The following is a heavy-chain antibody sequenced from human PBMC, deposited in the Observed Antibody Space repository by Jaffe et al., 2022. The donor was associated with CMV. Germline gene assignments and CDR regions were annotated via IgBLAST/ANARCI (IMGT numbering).Heavy chain of an antibody. V-gene: IGHV4-39*01. CDR1: GGSIRSRSYY. Sequence: QLQLQESGPGLVKPSETLSLTCAVSGGSIRSRSYYWAWIRQSPGKGLEWIGSIYTNSGSTYYNPSLGSRVSLSVDTSKNQFSLKLSSVTAADTAVYFCASEPYYFDTSGYYQGYFDLWGRGTLVTVSS. D-gene: IGHD3-22*01. J-gene: IGHJ2*01. CDR3: ASEPYYFDTSGYYQGYFDL. CDR2: IYTNSGST.